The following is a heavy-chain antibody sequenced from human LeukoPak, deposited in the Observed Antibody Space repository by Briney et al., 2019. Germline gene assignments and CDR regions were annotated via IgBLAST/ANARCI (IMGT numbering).Heavy chain of an antibody. CDR1: GFTVSSNY. D-gene: IGHD5-24*01. J-gene: IGHJ4*02. V-gene: IGHV3-53*01. CDR2: IYSGGST. Sequence: GGSLRLSCAASGFTVSSNYMSWVRQAPGKGLEWVSVIYSGGSTYYADSAKGRFTISRDNSKNTLYLQMNSLRAEDTAVYYCARGDGYNLSFDYWGQGTLVTVSS. CDR3: ARGDGYNLSFDY.